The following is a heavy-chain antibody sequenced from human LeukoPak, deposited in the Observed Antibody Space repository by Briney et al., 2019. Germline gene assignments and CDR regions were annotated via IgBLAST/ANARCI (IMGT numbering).Heavy chain of an antibody. Sequence: SETLSLTCAVYGGSFSGYYWSWIRQPPGKGLEWIGEINHSGSTNYNPSLKSRVTISVDTSKNQFSLKLSSVTAADTAVYYCARTFSGWYLYFDYWGQGALVTVSS. D-gene: IGHD6-19*01. CDR2: INHSGST. V-gene: IGHV4-34*01. J-gene: IGHJ4*02. CDR1: GGSFSGYY. CDR3: ARTFSGWYLYFDY.